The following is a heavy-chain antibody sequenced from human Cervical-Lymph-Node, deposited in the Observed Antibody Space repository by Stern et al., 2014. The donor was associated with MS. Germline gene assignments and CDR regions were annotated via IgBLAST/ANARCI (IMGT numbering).Heavy chain of an antibody. J-gene: IGHJ4*02. D-gene: IGHD3-22*01. V-gene: IGHV1-18*01. CDR1: GYTFTSYG. CDR2: ISAYNGNT. CDR3: ARDKSGDSSGYYYPFDY. Sequence: QVQLMQSGAEVKKPGASVKVSCKASGYTFTSYGISWVRQAPGQGLEWMGWISAYNGNTNYAQKLQGRVTMTTDTSTSTAYMELRSLRSDDTAVYYCARDKSGDSSGYYYPFDYWGQGTLVTVSS.